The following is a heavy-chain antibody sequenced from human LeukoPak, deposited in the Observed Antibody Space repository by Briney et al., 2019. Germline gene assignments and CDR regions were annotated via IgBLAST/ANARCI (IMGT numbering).Heavy chain of an antibody. D-gene: IGHD3-10*01. V-gene: IGHV1-18*01. CDR1: GYTFTNYG. Sequence: ASVKVSCKSSGYTFTNYGISWVRQAPGQGLEWMGWISAYNGNTNYAQKIQGRVTMTTETSTSTAYMELRSLRSDDTAVYYCARDGSGVWFDYWGQGTLVTVSS. J-gene: IGHJ4*02. CDR2: ISAYNGNT. CDR3: ARDGSGVWFDY.